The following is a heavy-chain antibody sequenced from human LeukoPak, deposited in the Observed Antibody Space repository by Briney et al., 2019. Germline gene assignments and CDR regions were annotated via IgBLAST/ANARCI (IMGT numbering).Heavy chain of an antibody. Sequence: PSETLSLTCTVSGGSISSGGYYWSWIRQHPGKGLEWIGYIYYSGSTYYNPSLKSRVTISVDTSKNQFSLKLSSVTAADTAVYYCGRLDQGGLRWDWGQGTLVTVSS. CDR2: IYYSGST. J-gene: IGHJ4*02. CDR1: GGSISSGGYY. V-gene: IGHV4-31*03. CDR3: GRLDQGGLRWD. D-gene: IGHD4-23*01.